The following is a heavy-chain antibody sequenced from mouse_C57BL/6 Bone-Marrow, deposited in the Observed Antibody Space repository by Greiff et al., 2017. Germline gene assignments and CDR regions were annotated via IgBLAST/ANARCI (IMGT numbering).Heavy chain of an antibody. CDR1: GYAFRSYW. CDR3: ARGAY. V-gene: IGHV1-80*01. Sequence: QVQLKESGAELVKPGASVKISCKASGYAFRSYWMNWVKQRPGKSLEWIGQIYPGDGDTNYNGKFKGKATMTADKSSSTAYMQLSSLTSDDSAVYFCARGAYWGQGTLVTVSA. CDR2: IYPGDGDT. J-gene: IGHJ3*01.